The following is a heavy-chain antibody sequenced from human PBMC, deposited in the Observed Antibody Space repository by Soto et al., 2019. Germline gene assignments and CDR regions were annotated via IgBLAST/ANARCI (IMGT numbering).Heavy chain of an antibody. CDR3: ARDGPMDSEYFQH. V-gene: IGHV3-7*01. CDR1: GFTFSSYW. CDR2: IKQDGSEK. D-gene: IGHD2-2*03. Sequence: EVQLVESGGGLVQPGGSLRLSCAASGFTFSSYWMSWVRQAPGKGLEWVANIKQDGSEKYYVDSVKGRFTISRDNAKNSLYLQMNSLRAEDTAVYYCARDGPMDSEYFQHWGQGTLVTVSS. J-gene: IGHJ1*01.